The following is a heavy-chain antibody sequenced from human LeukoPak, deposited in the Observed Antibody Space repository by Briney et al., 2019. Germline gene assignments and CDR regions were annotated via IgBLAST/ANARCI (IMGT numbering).Heavy chain of an antibody. CDR2: IIPIFGTA. D-gene: IGHD4-23*01. V-gene: IGHV1-69*13. Sequence: SVKASCKASGGTFSSYAISWVRQAPGQGLEWMGGIIPIFGTANYAQKFQGRVTITADESTSTAYMELSSLRSEDTAMYYCARTVVTPTSDAFDIWGQGTMVTVSS. CDR1: GGTFSSYA. J-gene: IGHJ3*02. CDR3: ARTVVTPTSDAFDI.